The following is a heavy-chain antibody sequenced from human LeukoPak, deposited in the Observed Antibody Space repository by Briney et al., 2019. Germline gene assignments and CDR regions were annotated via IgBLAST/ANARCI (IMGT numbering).Heavy chain of an antibody. D-gene: IGHD3-22*01. Sequence: SETLSLTCAVYGGSFSGYYWSWIRQPPGKGLEWIGYIYYSGSTYYSSSLKSRVTISVDTSKNQFSLKLNSVTAADTAVYYCASRYYYDSSGYFLYWGQGTLVTVSS. V-gene: IGHV4-34*01. CDR3: ASRYYYDSSGYFLY. J-gene: IGHJ4*02. CDR2: IYYSGST. CDR1: GGSFSGYY.